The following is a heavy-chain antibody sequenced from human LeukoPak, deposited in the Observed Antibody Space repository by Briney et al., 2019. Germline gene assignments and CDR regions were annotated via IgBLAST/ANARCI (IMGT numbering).Heavy chain of an antibody. J-gene: IGHJ4*02. CDR2: STIKANSYTT. V-gene: IGHV3-72*01. CDR1: GFSFSNYG. CDR3: AREWEPPRAGGYYFDY. Sequence: GGSLRLSCAASGFSFSNYGLHWVRQAPGKGLEWVGRSTIKANSYTTEYAASVKGRFAISRDDSKNSLYLQMNSLQIEDSAVYYCAREWEPPRAGGYYFDYWGQGTLVTVSS. D-gene: IGHD1-26*01.